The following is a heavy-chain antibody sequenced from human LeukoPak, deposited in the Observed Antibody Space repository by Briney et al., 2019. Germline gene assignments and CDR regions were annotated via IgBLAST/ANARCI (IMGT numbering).Heavy chain of an antibody. CDR3: ARESYSSSYLFDF. CDR1: GGSISSYY. D-gene: IGHD6-6*01. V-gene: IGHV4-4*07. J-gene: IGHJ4*02. Sequence: SETLSLTCTVSGGSISSYYWSWIRQPAGKGLEWIGRIYTSGSTNYNPSLKSGVTMSVDTSKNQISLKVNSVTAADTAVYYCARESYSSSYLFDFWGQGTLVTVSS. CDR2: IYTSGST.